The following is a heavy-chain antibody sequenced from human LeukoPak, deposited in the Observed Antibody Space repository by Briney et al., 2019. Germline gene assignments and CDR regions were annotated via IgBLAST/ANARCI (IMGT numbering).Heavy chain of an antibody. J-gene: IGHJ4*02. CDR3: TRDQTPYY. CDR2: IASETYGGTA. Sequence: GVSLRLSCTACGFTFGDYAMTWVRQAPGKGLEWVGFIASETYGGTAEYVASVKGRFTISRDDSKSIAYLQMNSLKTEDTAVYYCTRDQTPYYWGQGTLVTVSS. V-gene: IGHV3-49*04. CDR1: GFTFGDYA.